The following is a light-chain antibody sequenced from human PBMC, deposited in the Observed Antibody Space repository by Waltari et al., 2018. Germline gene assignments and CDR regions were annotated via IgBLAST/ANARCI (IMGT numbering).Light chain of an antibody. CDR1: SSNIGAGHD. J-gene: IGLJ3*02. CDR3: QSFDSNVRGGVV. CDR2: GNT. V-gene: IGLV1-40*01. Sequence: QSILTQPTSVSGAPGQRVTISCTGSSSNIGAGHDVHWYQAFPGTAPKLLIYGNTNRPSGGPDRVAGSKSGASASLASNGLQAEDEAEYYCQSFDSNVRGGVVFGGGTKVTVL.